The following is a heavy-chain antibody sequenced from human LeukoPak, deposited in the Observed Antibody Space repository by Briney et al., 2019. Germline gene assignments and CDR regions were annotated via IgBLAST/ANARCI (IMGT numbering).Heavy chain of an antibody. CDR1: GGSISSSSYY. Sequence: SETLSLTCTVSGGSISSSSYYWGWIRQPPGKGLEWIGYIYYSGSTNYNPSLKSRVTISVDTSKNQFSLKLSSVTAADTAVYYCARSDSYYYYGMDVWGQGTTVTVSS. CDR2: IYYSGST. CDR3: ARSDSYYYYGMDV. J-gene: IGHJ6*02. V-gene: IGHV4-61*05.